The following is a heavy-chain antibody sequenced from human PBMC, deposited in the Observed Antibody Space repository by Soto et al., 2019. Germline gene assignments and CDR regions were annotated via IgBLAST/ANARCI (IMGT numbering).Heavy chain of an antibody. D-gene: IGHD6-6*01. J-gene: IGHJ3*02. CDR2: INHSGST. CDR3: AREGIAARLGAFDI. Sequence: SETPSITCAVYVGSFSGYYWGGIRQHPGKGLEWIGEINHSGSTNYNPSLKSRVTISVDTSKNQFSLKLSSVTAADTAVYYCAREGIAARLGAFDIWGQGTMVTVSS. CDR1: VGSFSGYY. V-gene: IGHV4-34*01.